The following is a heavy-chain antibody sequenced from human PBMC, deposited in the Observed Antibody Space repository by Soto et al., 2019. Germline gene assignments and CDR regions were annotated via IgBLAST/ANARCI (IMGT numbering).Heavy chain of an antibody. J-gene: IGHJ6*02. CDR2: IWYDGSNK. V-gene: IGHV3-33*01. CDR1: GFTFSSYG. Sequence: GGSLRLSCAASGFTFSSYGMRWVRQAPCKGLEWVAVIWYDGSNKYYADSVKGRFTISRDNSKNTLYLQMNSLRAEDTAVYYCAREIVEGSGSYYNEYYGMDVWGQGTTVTVSS. D-gene: IGHD3-10*01. CDR3: AREIVEGSGSYYNEYYGMDV.